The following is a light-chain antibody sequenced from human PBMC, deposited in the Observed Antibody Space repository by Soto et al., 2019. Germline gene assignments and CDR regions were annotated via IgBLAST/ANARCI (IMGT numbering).Light chain of an antibody. CDR1: QSVSSN. Sequence: EITMTHSPATLSLSPGQRATVFCRAGQSVSSNLAWYQQRPGQAPRLLIYDASSRATNIPARFSGSGSGTEFTLTISSLESEDFAVYSCQQYNFWPLTFGGGTKV. V-gene: IGKV3-15*01. CDR3: QQYNFWPLT. J-gene: IGKJ4*01. CDR2: DAS.